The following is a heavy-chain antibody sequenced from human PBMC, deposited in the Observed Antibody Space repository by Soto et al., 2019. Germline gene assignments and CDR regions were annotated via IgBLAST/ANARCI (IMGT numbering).Heavy chain of an antibody. J-gene: IGHJ5*02. CDR1: GGSLNNGNYY. D-gene: IGHD2-8*01. CDR3: ARDPGVGLSARWFDP. V-gene: IGHV4-61*01. Sequence: QVRLQESGPGLVKPSETLTLTCTVSGGSLNNGNYYWSWIRQPPGKALEWIGHIYYSGSSSYNPSLKSRVIISIDMSMRQFSLKLTSVTAADTAVYFCARDPGVGLSARWFDPWGQGALITVAS. CDR2: IYYSGSS.